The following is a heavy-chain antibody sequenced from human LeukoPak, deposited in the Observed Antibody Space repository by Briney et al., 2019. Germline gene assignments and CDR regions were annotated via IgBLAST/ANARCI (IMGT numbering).Heavy chain of an antibody. D-gene: IGHD5-18*01. Sequence: SETLSLTCVVSGGSVSGYYWGWIRQPPGRGLEWIGYVYYSGSTNYNPSFKSRITISVDTSRNQFSLNLRSVTAADTAVYYCARDRYSYGFWGQGILVTVSS. CDR1: GGSVSGYY. V-gene: IGHV4-59*02. J-gene: IGHJ4*02. CDR2: VYYSGST. CDR3: ARDRYSYGF.